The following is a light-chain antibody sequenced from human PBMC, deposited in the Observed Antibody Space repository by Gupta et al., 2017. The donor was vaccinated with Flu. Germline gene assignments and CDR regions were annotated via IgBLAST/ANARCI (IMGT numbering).Light chain of an antibody. CDR3: QQSDSFPRT. CDR2: SAS. J-gene: IGKJ4*02. CDR1: HDISFW. Sequence: PSSVSASVGDRVTITCRASHDISFWLAWYQQKPGKAPKLIIYSASHLQKEVPSTFSGSGSGTDFTLTISSLQPEDFATYYCQQSDSFPRTFGRGTRVEVK. V-gene: IGKV1-12*01.